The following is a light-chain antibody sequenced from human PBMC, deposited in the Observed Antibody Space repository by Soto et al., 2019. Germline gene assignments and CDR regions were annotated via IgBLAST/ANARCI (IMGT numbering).Light chain of an antibody. CDR2: AAS. CDR3: QQSYSTPMYT. V-gene: IGKV1-39*01. Sequence: DIQMTQSPSSLSASVGERVTITCRASQSISSYLNGYQQKPGKAPKLLIYAASSLQSGVPSRFSGSGSGTDFTLTISSLQPEDFATYYCQQSYSTPMYTFGQGTKVEIK. J-gene: IGKJ2*01. CDR1: QSISSY.